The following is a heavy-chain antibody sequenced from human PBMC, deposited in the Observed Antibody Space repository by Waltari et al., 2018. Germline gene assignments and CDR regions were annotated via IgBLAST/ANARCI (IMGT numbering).Heavy chain of an antibody. CDR1: GYSFTSYW. CDR3: ARHRGIAAAGTYYYYMDV. Sequence: EVQLVQSGAEVKKPGESLKISCKGSGYSFTSYWIGWVRQMPGKGLEWMGIIYPGDSDTRYSPSFQGQVTISADKSISTAYLQWSSLKASDTAMYYCARHRGIAAAGTYYYYMDVWGKGTTVTVSS. V-gene: IGHV5-51*01. CDR2: IYPGDSDT. J-gene: IGHJ6*03. D-gene: IGHD6-13*01.